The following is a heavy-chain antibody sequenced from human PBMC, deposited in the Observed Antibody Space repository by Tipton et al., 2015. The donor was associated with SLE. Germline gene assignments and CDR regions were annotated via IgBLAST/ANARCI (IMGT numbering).Heavy chain of an antibody. CDR2: IYYRGNT. V-gene: IGHV4-39*07. J-gene: IGHJ6*03. D-gene: IGHD2-2*01. Sequence: TLSLTCTVSNVSISSSTYYWVWIRQPPGKGLEWIGSIYYRGNTYYNPSLKSRVTISVDTSKNQLSLKLSSVTAVDTAVYYCARVRWGYCATTSCDHYYYMDVWGKGTTVTVSS. CDR3: ARVRWGYCATTSCDHYYYMDV. CDR1: NVSISSSTYY.